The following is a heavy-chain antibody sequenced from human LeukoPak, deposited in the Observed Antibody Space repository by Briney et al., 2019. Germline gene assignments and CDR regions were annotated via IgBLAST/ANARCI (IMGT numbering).Heavy chain of an antibody. Sequence: SETLSLTCTVSGGSISSGSYYWSWIRQPAGKGLEWIGRIYSSGSTNYNPSLKSRVTISLDTSKNQFSLKLNSVTAADTAVYYCARGSDVLRYFDWLYYFDYWGQGTLVTVSS. CDR3: ARGSDVLRYFDWLYYFDY. CDR1: GGSISSGSYY. CDR2: IYSSGST. J-gene: IGHJ4*02. D-gene: IGHD3-9*01. V-gene: IGHV4-61*02.